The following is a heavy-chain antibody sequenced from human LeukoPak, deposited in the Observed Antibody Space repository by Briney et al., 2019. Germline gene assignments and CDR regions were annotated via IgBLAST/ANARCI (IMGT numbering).Heavy chain of an antibody. CDR1: GFIFSTYV. CDR2: ISSNGDNT. V-gene: IGHV3-64D*06. J-gene: IGHJ4*02. Sequence: PRGSLRLSCSVSGFIFSTYVMHWVRQAPGKGLEYVSAISSNGDNTYYADSVKGRFTTSRDNSKNTLYLQMSSLRPDDTAVYFCVRGTGYWGQGTLVTVSS. CDR3: VRGTGY.